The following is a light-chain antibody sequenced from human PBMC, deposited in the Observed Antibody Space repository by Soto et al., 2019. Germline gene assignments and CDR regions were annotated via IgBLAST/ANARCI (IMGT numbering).Light chain of an antibody. J-gene: IGLJ1*01. V-gene: IGLV2-14*01. Sequence: QSVLTQPASVSGSPGQSITISCTGTSSDVGGYNYVSWYQQHPGKAPKLMIYEVSNRPSGVSNRFSGSKPGNTASLTISGLQADDEADYYCSSYTSSSTLVFGTGTKLTVL. CDR1: SSDVGGYNY. CDR3: SSYTSSSTLV. CDR2: EVS.